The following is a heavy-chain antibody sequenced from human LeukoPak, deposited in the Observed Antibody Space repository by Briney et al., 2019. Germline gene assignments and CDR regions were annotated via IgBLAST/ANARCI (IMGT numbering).Heavy chain of an antibody. CDR3: LAEGLWFGEFFDY. Sequence: GSLRLSCAASGFTFSSYNMNWVRQAPGKGLEWIGEINHSGSTNYNPSLKSRVTISVDTSKNQFSLKLSSVTAADTAVYYCLAEGLWFGEFFDYWGQGTLVTVSS. CDR2: INHSGST. D-gene: IGHD3-10*01. V-gene: IGHV4-34*08. J-gene: IGHJ4*02. CDR1: GFTFSSYN.